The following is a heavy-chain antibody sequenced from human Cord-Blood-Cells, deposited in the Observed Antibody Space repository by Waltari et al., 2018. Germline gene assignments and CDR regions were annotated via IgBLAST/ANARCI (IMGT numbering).Heavy chain of an antibody. Sequence: EVQLVESGGGLIQPGGSLRLSCAASGLTVSSNYMSWVRKAPGKGVEWVSIVESGGSTYYADSVKGRFTIARDNSKTTLYLQMNSLRAEDTDVYYCARGIRQQLFGAFDIWGQGTMVTVSS. CDR2: VESGGST. CDR3: ARGIRQQLFGAFDI. V-gene: IGHV3-53*01. CDR1: GLTVSSNY. D-gene: IGHD6-13*01. J-gene: IGHJ3*02.